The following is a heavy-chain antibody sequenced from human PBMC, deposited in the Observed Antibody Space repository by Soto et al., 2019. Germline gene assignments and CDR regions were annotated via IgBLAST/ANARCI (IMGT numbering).Heavy chain of an antibody. CDR3: ARDQSPSSGWPGMDV. J-gene: IGHJ6*02. CDR2: INPNSGGT. D-gene: IGHD6-19*01. Sequence: ASVKVSCKASGYTFTDYYMHWVRQAPGQGLEWMGWINPNSGGTNYAQKFQGRVTMTRDTSISTAYMELNRLRSDDTAVYYCARDQSPSSGWPGMDVWGQGTTVTVSS. CDR1: GYTFTDYY. V-gene: IGHV1-2*02.